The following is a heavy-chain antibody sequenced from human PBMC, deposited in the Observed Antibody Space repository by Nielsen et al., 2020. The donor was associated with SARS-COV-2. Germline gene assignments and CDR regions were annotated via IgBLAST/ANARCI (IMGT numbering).Heavy chain of an antibody. J-gene: IGHJ4*02. CDR2: ISSSSSYT. V-gene: IGHV3-11*03. D-gene: IGHD3-22*01. Sequence: WIRQPPGKGLEWVSSISSSSSYTNYADSVKGRFTISRDNAKNSLYLQMNSLRAEDTAVYYCARQGWEDYYYDSSGHVDYWGQGTLVTVSS. CDR3: ARQGWEDYYYDSSGHVDY.